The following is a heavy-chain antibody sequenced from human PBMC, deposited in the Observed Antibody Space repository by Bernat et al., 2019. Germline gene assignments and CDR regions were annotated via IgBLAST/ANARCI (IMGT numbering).Heavy chain of an antibody. CDR2: INWNGGST. J-gene: IGHJ4*02. V-gene: IGHV3-20*04. CDR3: ARVPSGYDSSH. Sequence: EVQLVESGGGVVRPGGSLRLSCAASGFTFDDYSMSWVRQAPGKGLEWVSGINWNGGSTGYADSVKGRFSISRDDSKNTLYLQMNSLRVEDTAVYYCARVPSGYDSSHWGQGTLVTVSS. CDR1: GFTFDDYS. D-gene: IGHD5-12*01.